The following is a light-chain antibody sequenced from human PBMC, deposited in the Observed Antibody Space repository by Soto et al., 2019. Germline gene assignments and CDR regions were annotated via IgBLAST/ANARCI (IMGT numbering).Light chain of an antibody. CDR3: CSYAGSSTFVV. V-gene: IGLV2-23*03. Sequence: QSALTQPASVSGSPGQSITISCTGTSSDVGSYNLVSWYQHHPGKAPKLMIYEGSKRPSGVSNRFSGSKSGNTASLTSSGLQAEDEADYYCCSYAGSSTFVVFGGGTKLTVL. CDR1: SSDVGSYNL. CDR2: EGS. J-gene: IGLJ2*01.